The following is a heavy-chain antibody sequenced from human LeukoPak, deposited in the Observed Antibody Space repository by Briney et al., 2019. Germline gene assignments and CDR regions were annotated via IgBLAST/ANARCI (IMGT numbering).Heavy chain of an antibody. CDR1: GYTFTGYY. CDR2: INPNSGDT. Sequence: ASVKVSCKASGYTFTGYYMHWVRQAPGQGLEWMGWINPNSGDTNYAQRFQGRVTMPTDTSVSTAYMELNSLTSDDTAVYYCARGQGDYYFDYWGQGTLVTVSS. V-gene: IGHV1-2*02. D-gene: IGHD2-21*02. J-gene: IGHJ4*02. CDR3: ARGQGDYYFDY.